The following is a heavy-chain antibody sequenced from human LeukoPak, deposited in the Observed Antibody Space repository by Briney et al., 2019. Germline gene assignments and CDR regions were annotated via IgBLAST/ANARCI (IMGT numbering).Heavy chain of an antibody. Sequence: ASVKVSCKASGYTFTSYGIRWVRQAPGQGLEWMGWISAYNGNTNYAQKFQGRVTMTTDTSTRTAYMDLRSLRSDDTAVYYCARAEYSSSWYGYWGQGTLVTVSS. CDR2: ISAYNGNT. CDR3: ARAEYSSSWYGY. J-gene: IGHJ4*02. V-gene: IGHV1-18*01. CDR1: GYTFTSYG. D-gene: IGHD6-13*01.